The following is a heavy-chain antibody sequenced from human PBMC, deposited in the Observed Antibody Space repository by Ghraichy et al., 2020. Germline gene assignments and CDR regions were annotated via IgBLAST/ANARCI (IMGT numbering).Heavy chain of an antibody. J-gene: IGHJ4*02. CDR3: ARNYYDSSGYLYYFDY. D-gene: IGHD3-22*01. V-gene: IGHV4-59*01. CDR1: GGSISSYY. Sequence: SETLSLTCTVSGGSISSYYWSWIRQPPGKGLEWIGYIYYSGSTNYNPSLKSRVTISVDTSKNQFSLKLTSVTAADTAVYYCARNYYDSSGYLYYFDYWGQGTPVTVSS. CDR2: IYYSGST.